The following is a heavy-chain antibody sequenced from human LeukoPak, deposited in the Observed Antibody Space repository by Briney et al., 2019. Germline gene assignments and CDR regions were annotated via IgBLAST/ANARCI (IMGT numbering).Heavy chain of an antibody. J-gene: IGHJ6*03. Sequence: GGSLRLSCAASGFTFSIYAMSWVRQAPGKGLEWVAFIRYDGSNKYYADSLKGRVTISRDNSKNTLSLQMNSLRAEDTAVYYCAKDTVKVKMISRVPHYMDVWGKGTTVTISS. CDR1: GFTFSIYA. CDR2: IRYDGSNK. D-gene: IGHD3-16*01. V-gene: IGHV3-30*02. CDR3: AKDTVKVKMISRVPHYMDV.